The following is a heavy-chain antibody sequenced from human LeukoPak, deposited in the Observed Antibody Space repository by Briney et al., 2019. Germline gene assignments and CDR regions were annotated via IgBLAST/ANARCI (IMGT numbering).Heavy chain of an antibody. CDR1: GFTFSSYW. J-gene: IGHJ4*02. CDR2: IKQDGSEK. Sequence: PGGSLRLSCAASGFTFSSYWMSWVLQAPGKGLEWVANIKQDGSEKYYVDSVKGRFTISRDNAKNSLYLQMNSLRVEDTAVYYCASGYSSSQLDHWGQGTLVSVSS. CDR3: ASGYSSSQLDH. V-gene: IGHV3-7*01. D-gene: IGHD6-13*01.